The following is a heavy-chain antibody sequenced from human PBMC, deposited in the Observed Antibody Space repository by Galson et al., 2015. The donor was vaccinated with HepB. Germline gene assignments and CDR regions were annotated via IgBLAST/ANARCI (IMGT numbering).Heavy chain of an antibody. CDR2: IDWDDDR. J-gene: IGHJ4*02. V-gene: IGHV2-70*17. CDR3: ARMLCGSGSTQNFDY. D-gene: IGHD3-22*01. CDR1: GFSLNTRGMC. Sequence: PALVKPTQTLTLTCTFSGFSLNTRGMCVTWIRQPPGKALEWLARIDWDDDRFYSTSLKTRLTISKDTPKTQVVLTMTNVDPVDTATYYCARMLCGSGSTQNFDYWGQGTLVTVSS.